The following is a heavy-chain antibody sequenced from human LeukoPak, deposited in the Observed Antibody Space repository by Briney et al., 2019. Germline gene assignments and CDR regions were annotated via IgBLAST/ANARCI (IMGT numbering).Heavy chain of an antibody. CDR2: ISDSGGST. J-gene: IGHJ6*02. D-gene: IGHD2-15*01. V-gene: IGHV3-64D*09. Sequence: GGSLRLSCSASGLPFSSYAMHWVRQAPGKGLEYVSAISDSGGSTYYADSVKGRFTISRDNSKNTLYLQMSSLRAEDTAVYFCVRGYSFGPYGMDVWGQGTTVTVSS. CDR1: GLPFSSYA. CDR3: VRGYSFGPYGMDV.